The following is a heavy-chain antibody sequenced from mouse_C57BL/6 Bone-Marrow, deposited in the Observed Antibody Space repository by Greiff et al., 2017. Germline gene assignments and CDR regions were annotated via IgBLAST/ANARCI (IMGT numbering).Heavy chain of an antibody. CDR2: IWSGGST. Sequence: VQRVESGPGLVQPSQSLSITCTVSGFSLTSYGVHWVRQSPGKGLEWLGVIWSGGSTDYNAAFISRLGISKDNSKSQVFFKMNSLHADDTAIYYCARNCLLYYYAMDYWGQGTSVTVSS. CDR3: ARNCLLYYYAMDY. V-gene: IGHV2-2*01. CDR1: GFSLTSYG. D-gene: IGHD6-1*01. J-gene: IGHJ4*01.